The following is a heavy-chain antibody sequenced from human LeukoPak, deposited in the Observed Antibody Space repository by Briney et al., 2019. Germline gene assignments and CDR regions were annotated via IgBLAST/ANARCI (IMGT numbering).Heavy chain of an antibody. CDR3: ARDPGGGYSYGSFDY. Sequence: GGSLRLSCAASGFTFSSYGMNWVRQAPGKGLEWVSSISSSSSYIYYADSVKGRFTISRDNAKNSLYLQMNSLRAEDTAVYYCARDPGGGYSYGSFDYWGQGTLVTVSS. J-gene: IGHJ4*02. V-gene: IGHV3-21*04. D-gene: IGHD5-18*01. CDR1: GFTFSSYG. CDR2: ISSSSSYI.